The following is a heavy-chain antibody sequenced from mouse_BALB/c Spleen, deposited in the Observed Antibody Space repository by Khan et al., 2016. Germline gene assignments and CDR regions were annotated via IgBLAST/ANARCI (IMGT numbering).Heavy chain of an antibody. J-gene: IGHJ4*01. CDR1: GYTFTDYS. V-gene: IGHV9-2-1*01. Sequence: QIQLVQSGPELKKPGETVKISCKTSGYTFTDYSVHWVKQAPGEGLKWVGWINTETGEPTYADDFKGRFAFSLETSASTAYLQINNLENDDTATYFCARRWWAMDYWGQGTSVTVSS. D-gene: IGHD1-1*02. CDR2: INTETGEP. CDR3: ARRWWAMDY.